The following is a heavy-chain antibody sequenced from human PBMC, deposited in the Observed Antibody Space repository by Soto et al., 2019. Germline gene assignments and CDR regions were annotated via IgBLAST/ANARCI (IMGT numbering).Heavy chain of an antibody. CDR3: ARGQDSRYDFAY. CDR1: GGSISSYY. V-gene: IGHV4-59*01. CDR2: IYYSGST. D-gene: IGHD5-12*01. J-gene: IGHJ4*02. Sequence: SETLSLTCTVSGGSISSYYWSWIRQPPGKGLEWIGYIYYSGSTNYNPSLKSRVTISVDTSKNQFSLKLISVTAANTAVYYCARGQDSRYDFAYWRKGSLVTVCS.